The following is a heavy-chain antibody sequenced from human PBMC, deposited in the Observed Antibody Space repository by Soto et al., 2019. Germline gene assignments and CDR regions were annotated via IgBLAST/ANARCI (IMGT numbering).Heavy chain of an antibody. Sequence: ETLSLTCAVYGGSFSGYYWSWIRQPPGKGLEWIGEINHSGSTNYNPSLKSRVTISVDTSKNQFSLKLSSVTAADTAVYYCARVGYYDSSGYSGFDYWGQGTLVTVSS. D-gene: IGHD3-22*01. CDR2: INHSGST. J-gene: IGHJ4*02. CDR3: ARVGYYDSSGYSGFDY. V-gene: IGHV4-34*01. CDR1: GGSFSGYY.